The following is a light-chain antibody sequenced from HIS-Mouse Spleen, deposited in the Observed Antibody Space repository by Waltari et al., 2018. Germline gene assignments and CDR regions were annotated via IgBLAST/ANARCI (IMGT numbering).Light chain of an antibody. Sequence: EIVLTQSPATLSLSPGERATLPCRASQGVSSYLAWYKQKPAQEPRLLIYDASYRAAGIPARFSGSGSVTDFTLTISSLEPEDFAVYYCQQRSNWPLTFGGGTKVEIK. CDR2: DAS. J-gene: IGKJ4*01. V-gene: IGKV3-11*01. CDR1: QGVSSY. CDR3: QQRSNWPLT.